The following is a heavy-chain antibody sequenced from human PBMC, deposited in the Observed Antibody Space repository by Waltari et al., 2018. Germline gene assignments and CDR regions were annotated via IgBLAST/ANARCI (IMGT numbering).Heavy chain of an antibody. CDR1: GYSISSGYY. D-gene: IGHD3-3*01. CDR3: ARVYYDFWSGYSTQYNWFDP. J-gene: IGHJ5*02. V-gene: IGHV4-38-2*01. CDR2: SYHSGST. Sequence: QVQLQESGPGLVKPSETLSLTCAVSGYSISSGYYWGWIRQPPGTGLEWIGSSYHSGSTYYNPSLKSRVTISVDTSKNQFSLKLSSVTAADTAVYYCARVYYDFWSGYSTQYNWFDPWGQGTLVTVSS.